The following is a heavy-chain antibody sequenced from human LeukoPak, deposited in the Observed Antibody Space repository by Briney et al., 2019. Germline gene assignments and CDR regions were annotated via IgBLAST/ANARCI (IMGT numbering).Heavy chain of an antibody. V-gene: IGHV3-11*04. CDR2: ITTGRTL. D-gene: IGHD5/OR15-5a*01. CDR3: ARVVSSRSTVGFDP. CDR1: GFNFNYYY. Sequence: GGSLRLSCAASGFNFNYYYMSWIRQAPGKGLEWVSYITTGRTLSYANSVQRRFTLSRDNDKTSLFLQMKSLRVEHTAVYYCARVVSSRSTVGFDPWGQGTLVTVSS. J-gene: IGHJ5*02.